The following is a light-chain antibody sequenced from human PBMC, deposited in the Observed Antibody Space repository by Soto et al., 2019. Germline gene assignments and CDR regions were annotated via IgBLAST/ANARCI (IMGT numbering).Light chain of an antibody. CDR1: QSVGSN. V-gene: IGKV3-15*01. Sequence: EIVLTQSPATLSVSPGERATLSCRASQSVGSNLAWYQQKPGQAPRLLISGASTRATGIPAGFSGSGSGTEFTLTISSLQSEDFAVYYCQLYGGSHMFSFGQGTKLEIK. CDR2: GAS. J-gene: IGKJ2*01. CDR3: QLYGGSHMFS.